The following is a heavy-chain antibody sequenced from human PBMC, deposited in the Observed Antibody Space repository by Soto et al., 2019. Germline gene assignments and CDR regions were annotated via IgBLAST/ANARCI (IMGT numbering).Heavy chain of an antibody. J-gene: IGHJ6*02. CDR2: ISSGSSYI. Sequence: EVPLVESGGGLVKPGGSLRLSCAASGFTFSSYSMNWVRQAPGKGLEWVSSISSGSSYIYYADSVEGRFTISRDNAQISLYLQMTSLRAEDTAVYYCAREWPSGMDVWGQGTTVTVSS. V-gene: IGHV3-21*01. CDR1: GFTFSSYS. D-gene: IGHD5-12*01. CDR3: AREWPSGMDV.